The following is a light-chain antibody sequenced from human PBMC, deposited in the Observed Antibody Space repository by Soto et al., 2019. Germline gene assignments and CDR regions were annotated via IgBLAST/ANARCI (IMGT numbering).Light chain of an antibody. V-gene: IGKV3-15*01. Sequence: EIVMTHSPATLSVSPGERATLSCRASQSVSSNLAWYQQTPGQAPRLLIYGASTRATGIPARFSGSGSGTEFTLTISSLQSEDFAVYYCQQYNNLPLTFGQGTRLEIK. CDR2: GAS. CDR1: QSVSSN. J-gene: IGKJ5*01. CDR3: QQYNNLPLT.